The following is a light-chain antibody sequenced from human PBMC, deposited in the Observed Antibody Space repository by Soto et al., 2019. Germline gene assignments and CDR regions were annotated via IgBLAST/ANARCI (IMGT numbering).Light chain of an antibody. CDR3: QQFVNSPYMYT. CDR1: QSISSRY. Sequence: EIVLTQSPGTLSLSPGERATLSCRASQSISSRYLAWYQQKPGQAPRLLIYGASSRATGIPDRFSGSGSGTDFSLSISRLEPEDFAVYYCQQFVNSPYMYTFGQGTKLEI. V-gene: IGKV3-20*01. CDR2: GAS. J-gene: IGKJ2*01.